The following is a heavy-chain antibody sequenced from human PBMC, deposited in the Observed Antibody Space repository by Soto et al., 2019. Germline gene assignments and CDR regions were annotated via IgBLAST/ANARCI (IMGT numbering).Heavy chain of an antibody. CDR3: ARAVGAAAVLDI. V-gene: IGHV1-46*03. CDR1: GDTFTIYY. J-gene: IGHJ3*02. Sequence: ASVTVSCTSSGDTFTIYYIHCVRQAPGQGLEWMGIINPSGGSTSYAQKFQGRVTMTRDTSTSTVYMELSSLRSEDTAVYYCARAVGAAAVLDIWGQGTMVTVSS. CDR2: INPSGGST. D-gene: IGHD6-13*01.